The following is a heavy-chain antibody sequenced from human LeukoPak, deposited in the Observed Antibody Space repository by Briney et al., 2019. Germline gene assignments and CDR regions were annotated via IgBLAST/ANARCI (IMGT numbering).Heavy chain of an antibody. D-gene: IGHD2-8*01. V-gene: IGHV4-31*03. Sequence: PSETLSLICTVSGGSISSGGYYWSWIRQHPGKGLEWIGYIYYSGSTYYNPSLKSRVTISVDTSKNQFSLKLSSVTAADTAVYYCAVWAQYYFDYWGQGTLVTVSS. J-gene: IGHJ4*02. CDR3: AVWAQYYFDY. CDR1: GGSISSGGYY. CDR2: IYYSGST.